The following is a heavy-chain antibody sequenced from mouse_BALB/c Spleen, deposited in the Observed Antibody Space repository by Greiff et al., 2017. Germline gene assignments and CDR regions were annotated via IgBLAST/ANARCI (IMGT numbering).Heavy chain of an antibody. Sequence: EVMLVESGPELVKPGASVKIPCKASGYTFTDYNMDWVKQSHGKSLEWIGDINPNNGGTIYNQKFKGKATLTVDKSSSTAYMELRSLTSEDTAVYYCARGGDGLGYFDVWGAGTTVTVSS. CDR1: GYTFTDYN. J-gene: IGHJ1*01. D-gene: IGHD2-3*01. V-gene: IGHV1-18*01. CDR3: ARGGDGLGYFDV. CDR2: INPNNGGT.